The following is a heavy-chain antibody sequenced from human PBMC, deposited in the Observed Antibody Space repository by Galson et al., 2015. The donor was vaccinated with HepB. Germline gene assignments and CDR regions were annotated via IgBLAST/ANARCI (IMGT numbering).Heavy chain of an antibody. Sequence: SLRLSCAASGFTFSSYGMHWVRQAPGKGLEWVAVILYDGGNKYYADSVKGRFTISRDNSKNTLYLQMNSLRAEDTAVYYCATELVRERVDALDIRGLGTMVTVSS. CDR3: ATELVRERVDALDI. CDR2: ILYDGGNK. V-gene: IGHV3-30*03. J-gene: IGHJ3*02. D-gene: IGHD1-7*01. CDR1: GFTFSSYG.